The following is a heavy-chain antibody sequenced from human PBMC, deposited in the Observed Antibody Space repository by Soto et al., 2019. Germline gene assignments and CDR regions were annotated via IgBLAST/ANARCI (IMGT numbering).Heavy chain of an antibody. CDR2: ISWNSGSI. D-gene: IGHD1-26*01. Sequence: GGSLRLSCAASGFTFDDYAMHWVRQAPGKGLEWVSGISWNSGSIGYADSVKGRFTISRDNAKNSLYLQMNSLRAEDTALYYCAKDMKAWEASFFDYWGQGTLVTVSS. J-gene: IGHJ4*02. CDR1: GFTFDDYA. CDR3: AKDMKAWEASFFDY. V-gene: IGHV3-9*01.